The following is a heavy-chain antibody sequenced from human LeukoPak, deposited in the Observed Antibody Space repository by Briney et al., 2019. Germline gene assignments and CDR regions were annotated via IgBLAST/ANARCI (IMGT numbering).Heavy chain of an antibody. D-gene: IGHD6-13*01. CDR2: IIPILGIA. CDR1: GYTFTSYG. Sequence: SVKVSCKASGYTFTSYGISWVRQAPGQGLEWMGRIIPILGIANYAQKFQGRVTITADKSTSTAYMELSSLRSEDTAVYYCARGPGTGDFDYWGQGTLVTVSS. J-gene: IGHJ4*02. V-gene: IGHV1-69*04. CDR3: ARGPGTGDFDY.